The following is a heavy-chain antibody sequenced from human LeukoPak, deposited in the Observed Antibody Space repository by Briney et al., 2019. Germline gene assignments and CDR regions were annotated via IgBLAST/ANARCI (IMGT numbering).Heavy chain of an antibody. Sequence: ASVKVSCKASGYTFTSYYMHWVRQAPGQGLEWMGIINPSGGSTNYAQKFQGRVTITADKSTSTAYMELSSLRSEDTAVYYCASSIVVRDAFDIWGQGTMVTVSS. D-gene: IGHD3-22*01. CDR2: INPSGGST. V-gene: IGHV1-46*01. CDR3: ASSIVVRDAFDI. J-gene: IGHJ3*02. CDR1: GYTFTSYY.